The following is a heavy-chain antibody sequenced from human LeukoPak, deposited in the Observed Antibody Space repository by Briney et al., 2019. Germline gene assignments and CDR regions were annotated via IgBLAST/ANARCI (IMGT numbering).Heavy chain of an antibody. D-gene: IGHD3-22*01. CDR1: GGSFSGYY. V-gene: IGHV4-34*01. CDR3: ARHRGTYYYDSSGYESAFDI. Sequence: PSETLSLTCAVYGGSFSGYYWSWIRQPPGKGLEWIGEINHSGRTNYNPSLKSRVTISVDTSKSQFSLKLSSVTAADTAVYYCARHRGTYYYDSSGYESAFDIWSQGTMVTVSS. CDR2: INHSGRT. J-gene: IGHJ3*02.